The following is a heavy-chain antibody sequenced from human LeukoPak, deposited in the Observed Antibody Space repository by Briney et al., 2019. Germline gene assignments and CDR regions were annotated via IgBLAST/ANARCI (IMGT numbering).Heavy chain of an antibody. CDR2: IYPGDSDT. J-gene: IGHJ6*02. V-gene: IGHV5-51*01. D-gene: IGHD6-13*01. Sequence: GESLKISCKGSGYSFTSYWIGWVRQMPGKGLERMGIIYPGDSDTRYSPSFQGQVTISADKSISTAYLQWSSLKASDTAMYYCARAAYSSSWPSYYYYYGMDVWGQGTTVTVSS. CDR1: GYSFTSYW. CDR3: ARAAYSSSWPSYYYYYGMDV.